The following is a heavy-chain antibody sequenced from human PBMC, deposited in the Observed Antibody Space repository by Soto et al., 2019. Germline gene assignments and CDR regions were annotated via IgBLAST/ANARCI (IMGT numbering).Heavy chain of an antibody. D-gene: IGHD3-3*02. V-gene: IGHV1-18*01. CDR1: GYTFTSYG. Sequence: GASVKVSCKASGYTFTSYGISWVRQAPGQGLEWMGWISAYNGNTNYAQKLQGRVTMTTDTSTSTAYMELRSLRSDDTAMYYCARDSIVEFTDAFDIWGQGTMVTVSS. J-gene: IGHJ3*02. CDR3: ARDSIVEFTDAFDI. CDR2: ISAYNGNT.